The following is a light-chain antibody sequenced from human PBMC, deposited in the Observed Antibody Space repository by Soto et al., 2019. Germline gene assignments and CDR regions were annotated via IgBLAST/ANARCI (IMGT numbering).Light chain of an antibody. CDR3: QQYYNWPPRIT. J-gene: IGKJ5*01. V-gene: IGKV3-15*01. CDR2: GAS. Sequence: EIVVTQSPATLSVSPGERATLSCRASQSVSSNFAWYLQKPGQAPRLLIYGASTRSSGLPARFSGSGSGTEFTLTISSLQSEDFAVYYCQQYYNWPPRITFGQGTRLEIK. CDR1: QSVSSN.